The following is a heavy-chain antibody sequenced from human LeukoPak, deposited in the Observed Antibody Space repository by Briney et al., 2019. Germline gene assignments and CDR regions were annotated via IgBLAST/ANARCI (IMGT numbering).Heavy chain of an antibody. CDR2: IRPDRTRT. Sequence: PGGSLRLSCAASGFSFNSHWMHWVRQGPGKGLVWVARIRPDRTRTTYADSVQGRFTIARDNAKNTLYVHMDTLRGEDTAVYFCARDRLSGRTSLDSWGQGTLVTVSS. D-gene: IGHD3-10*01. CDR3: ARDRLSGRTSLDS. J-gene: IGHJ5*01. CDR1: GFSFNSHW. V-gene: IGHV3-74*03.